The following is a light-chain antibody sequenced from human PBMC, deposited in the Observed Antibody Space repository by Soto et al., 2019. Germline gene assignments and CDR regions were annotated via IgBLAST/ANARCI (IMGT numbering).Light chain of an antibody. Sequence: QSALTQPASVSGSPGQSITISCIGTSSDIGPYNYVSWYQQQPDKAPKLILYEVTNRPSGASDRFSGSKSGNAAFLTISGLQAEDEADYYCSSYSSSATPYVFGTGTKVTVL. CDR2: EVT. CDR1: SSDIGPYNY. CDR3: SSYSSSATPYV. J-gene: IGLJ1*01. V-gene: IGLV2-14*01.